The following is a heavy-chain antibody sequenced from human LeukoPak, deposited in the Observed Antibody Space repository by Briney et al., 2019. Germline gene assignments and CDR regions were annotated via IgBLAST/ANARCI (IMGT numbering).Heavy chain of an antibody. CDR1: GGSISSYY. Sequence: PSETLSLTCSVSGGSISSYYWSWIRQPPGKGLEWIGYIYYSRSANYNPSLKSRVTISVDTSKNQFSLKLSSVTAADTAVYYCARGVGATYDLWGRGTLVTVSS. J-gene: IGHJ2*01. CDR2: IYYSRSA. D-gene: IGHD1-26*01. CDR3: ARGVGATYDL. V-gene: IGHV4-59*01.